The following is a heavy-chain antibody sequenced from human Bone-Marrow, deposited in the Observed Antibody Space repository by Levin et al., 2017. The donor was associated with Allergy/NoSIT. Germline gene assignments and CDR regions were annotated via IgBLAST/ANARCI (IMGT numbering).Heavy chain of an antibody. CDR2: ISGGGGHT. J-gene: IGHJ4*02. D-gene: IGHD3-22*01. Sequence: HPGGSLRLSCAASRFRLTDYAMSWVRQAPGKGLEWVSHISGGGGHTYSADSVKGRFTISKDDSRNTLYLQMDSLRAEDTAVYYCVRAYVQKYHSDSSFYSTKELFDYWGQGTLVTVSS. CDR1: RFRLTDYA. V-gene: IGHV3-23*01. CDR3: VRAYVQKYHSDSSFYSTKELFDY.